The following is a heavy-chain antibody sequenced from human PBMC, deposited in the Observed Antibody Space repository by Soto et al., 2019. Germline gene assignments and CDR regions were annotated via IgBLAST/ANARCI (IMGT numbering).Heavy chain of an antibody. CDR2: ISAYNGNT. D-gene: IGHD1-26*01. J-gene: IGHJ6*02. CDR1: GYTFTSYG. CDR3: ARDRGSYILVRYYYYGMDV. Sequence: QVQLVQSGAEVKKPGASVKVSCMASGYTFTSYGISWVRQAPGQGLEWMGWISAYNGNTNYAQKLQGRVTMTTDTSTSTAYMELRGLRSDDTAVYYCARDRGSYILVRYYYYGMDVWGQGTTVTVSS. V-gene: IGHV1-18*01.